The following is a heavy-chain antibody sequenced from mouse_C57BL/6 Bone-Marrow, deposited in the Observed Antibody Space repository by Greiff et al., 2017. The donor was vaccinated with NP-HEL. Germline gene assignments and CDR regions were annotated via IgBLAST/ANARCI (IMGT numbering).Heavy chain of an antibody. J-gene: IGHJ2*01. Sequence: VQLQQSGAELVKPGASVKLSCKASGYTFTSYWMHWVKQRPGQGLEWIGMIHPNSGSTNYNEKFKSKATLTVDKSSSTAYMQLSSLTSEDSAVYYCARPRLYYSFDYWGQGTTLTVSS. D-gene: IGHD1-1*01. CDR3: ARPRLYYSFDY. CDR2: IHPNSGST. V-gene: IGHV1-64*01. CDR1: GYTFTSYW.